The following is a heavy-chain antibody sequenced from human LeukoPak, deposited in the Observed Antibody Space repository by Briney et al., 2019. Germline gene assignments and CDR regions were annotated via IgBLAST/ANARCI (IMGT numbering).Heavy chain of an antibody. CDR2: ISAYNGNT. Sequence: ASVKVSCKASGYTFTSYGISWVRQAPGQGLEWMGWISAYNGNTNYAQKLQGRVTMTTDTSTSTAYMELRSLRSDDTAVCYCAIEFITMVRGGFDYWGQGTLVTVSS. CDR3: AIEFITMVRGGFDY. V-gene: IGHV1-18*01. D-gene: IGHD3-10*01. J-gene: IGHJ4*02. CDR1: GYTFTSYG.